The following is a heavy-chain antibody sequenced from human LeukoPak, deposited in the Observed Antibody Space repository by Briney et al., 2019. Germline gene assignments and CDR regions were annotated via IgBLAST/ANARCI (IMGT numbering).Heavy chain of an antibody. J-gene: IGHJ4*02. CDR2: INPNSGGT. Sequence: ASVKVSCKASGYTFTAYYMNWVRQAPGQGLEWMGWINPNSGGTNNAQNFQGRFTMTRDTSISTVYMELNSLRSDDTAVYYCARRLTGVDGWGQGTQVTVSS. CDR3: ARRLTGVDG. CDR1: GYTFTAYY. D-gene: IGHD7-27*01. V-gene: IGHV1-2*02.